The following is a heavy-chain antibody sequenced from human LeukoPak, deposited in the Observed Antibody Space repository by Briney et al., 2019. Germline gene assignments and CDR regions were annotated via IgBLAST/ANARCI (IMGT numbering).Heavy chain of an antibody. J-gene: IGHJ6*02. CDR1: GYTFTGYY. CDR2: INPNSGGT. Sequence: GASVKVSCKASGYTFTGYYMHWVRQAPGQGLEWMGWINPNSGGTNYAQKFQGRVTMTRVTSISTAYMELSRLRSDDTAVYYCARDRSVDTAYYGMDVWGQGTTVTVSS. CDR3: ARDRSVDTAYYGMDV. D-gene: IGHD5-18*01. V-gene: IGHV1-2*02.